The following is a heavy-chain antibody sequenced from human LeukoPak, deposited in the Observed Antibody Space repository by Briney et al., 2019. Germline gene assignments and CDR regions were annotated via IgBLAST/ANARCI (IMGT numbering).Heavy chain of an antibody. CDR3: ARGTMIVVAPGGY. Sequence: GASLKVSCKASGYTFTSYYMHWVRQAPGQGLEWMGITNPSGGSTSYAQKFQGRVTMTRDTSTSTVYMELSSLRSEDTVVYYCARGTMIVVAPGGYWGQGTLVTVSS. J-gene: IGHJ4*02. CDR1: GYTFTSYY. D-gene: IGHD3-22*01. CDR2: TNPSGGST. V-gene: IGHV1-46*01.